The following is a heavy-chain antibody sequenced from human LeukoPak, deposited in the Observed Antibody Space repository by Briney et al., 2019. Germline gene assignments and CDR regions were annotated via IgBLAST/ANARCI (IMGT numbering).Heavy chain of an antibody. Sequence: ASVKVSCKASGYTFTNYGISWVRQAPGQGLEWMGWISAYNGNTNYVQKLQGRVSITTDTSTSTAYMKLRSLRSDDTAVYYCARGTMMVVGTFDYSGQGTLVTVSS. J-gene: IGHJ4*02. V-gene: IGHV1-18*01. CDR1: GYTFTNYG. CDR3: ARGTMMVVGTFDY. CDR2: ISAYNGNT. D-gene: IGHD3-22*01.